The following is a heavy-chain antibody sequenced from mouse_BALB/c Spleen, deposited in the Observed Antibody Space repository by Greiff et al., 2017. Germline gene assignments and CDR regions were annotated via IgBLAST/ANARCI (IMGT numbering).Heavy chain of an antibody. D-gene: IGHD2-14*01. V-gene: IGHV3-6*02. Sequence: QLQQSGPGLVKPSQSLSLTCSVTGYSITSGYYWNWIRQFPGNKLEWMGYISYDGSNNYNPSLKNRISITRDTSKNQFFLKLNSVTTEDTATYYCASDRYDGFDYWGQGTTLTVSS. CDR3: ASDRYDGFDY. CDR1: GYSITSGYY. CDR2: ISYDGSN. J-gene: IGHJ2*01.